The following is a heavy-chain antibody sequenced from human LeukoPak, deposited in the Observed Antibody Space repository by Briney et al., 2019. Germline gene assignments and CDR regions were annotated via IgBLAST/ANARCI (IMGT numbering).Heavy chain of an antibody. CDR1: GFTFNSYA. J-gene: IGHJ4*02. V-gene: IGHV3-23*01. CDR2: ISGSGGGT. CDR3: AKDLGRYRNNYFDY. Sequence: PGGSLRLSCAASGFTFNSYAMGWVRQAPEKGLEWVATISGSGGGTYYADSVKGRFTISRDDSKNTLYLQMNSLRAEDMAVYYCAKDLGRYRNNYFDYWGQGTLVTVSP. D-gene: IGHD1-26*01.